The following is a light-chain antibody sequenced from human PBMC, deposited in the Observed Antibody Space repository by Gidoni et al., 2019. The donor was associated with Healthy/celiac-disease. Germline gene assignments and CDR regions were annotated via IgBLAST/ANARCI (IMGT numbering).Light chain of an antibody. CDR1: SPNIGNKY. Sequence: QSVLTQPPSVSAAPGQKVTISCSGSSPNIGNKYVPWYQQLPGTAPKLLIYDNNKRPSGIPDRFSGSKSGTSATLGITGLQTGDEADYYCGTWDSSLSAVVFGGGTKLTVL. V-gene: IGLV1-51*01. J-gene: IGLJ2*01. CDR2: DNN. CDR3: GTWDSSLSAVV.